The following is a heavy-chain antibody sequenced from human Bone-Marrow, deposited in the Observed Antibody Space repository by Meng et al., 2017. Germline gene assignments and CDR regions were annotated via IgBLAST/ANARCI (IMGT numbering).Heavy chain of an antibody. D-gene: IGHD2-21*02. CDR1: GFTFSNAW. V-gene: IGHV3-23*01. J-gene: IGHJ4*02. CDR3: AKDRVAYCGGDCYSVFDY. CDR2: ISGSGGST. Sequence: GESLKISCAASGFTFSNAWMSWVRQAPGKGLEWVSAISGSGGSTYYADSVKGRFTISRDNSKNTLYLQMNSLRAEDTAVYYCAKDRVAYCGGDCYSVFDYWGQGTLVTVSS.